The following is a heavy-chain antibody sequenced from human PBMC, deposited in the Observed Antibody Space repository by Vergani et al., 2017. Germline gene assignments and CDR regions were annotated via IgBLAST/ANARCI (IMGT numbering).Heavy chain of an antibody. J-gene: IGHJ4*02. D-gene: IGHD5-24*01. Sequence: QVQLQETGPGLVKTSETLSLTCAVSGYSINSGYYWGWIRQPPGKGLELIALIYHTGNTYYNPSLRSRLTISLDPSKNQFSLGLAAVTAADTALYHCARRMPAMAFDFWGQGTLVTVSS. CDR3: ARRMPAMAFDF. CDR2: IYHTGNT. CDR1: GYSINSGYY. V-gene: IGHV4-38-2*01.